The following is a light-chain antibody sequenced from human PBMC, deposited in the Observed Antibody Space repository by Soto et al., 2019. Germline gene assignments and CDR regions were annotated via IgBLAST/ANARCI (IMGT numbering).Light chain of an antibody. CDR3: CAYAGSGTVV. CDR2: EAT. J-gene: IGLJ3*02. CDR1: SNDVGRYNL. Sequence: QSVLTQPASVSGSPEQSITISCTGTSNDVGRYNLASWYQQHPGKAPKVMIYEATKRPSGVSNRFSGSKSGNTASLTISGLQAEDGADYYCCAYAGSGTVVFGGGTKVTVL. V-gene: IGLV2-23*01.